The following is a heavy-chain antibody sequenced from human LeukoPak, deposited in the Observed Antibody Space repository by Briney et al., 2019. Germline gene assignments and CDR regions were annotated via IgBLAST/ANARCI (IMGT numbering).Heavy chain of an antibody. D-gene: IGHD3-22*01. J-gene: IGHJ3*02. CDR3: AKDMLCYYDSSGYYNDAFDI. CDR1: GYTFTGYY. Sequence: ASVKVSCKASGYTFTGYYIHWVRQAPGQGLEWMGRINPNSGGTNNAQNFQGRVTMTRDTSITTAYMELIRLRSEDTAVYYCAKDMLCYYDSSGYYNDAFDIWGQGTMVTVSS. V-gene: IGHV1-2*06. CDR2: INPNSGGT.